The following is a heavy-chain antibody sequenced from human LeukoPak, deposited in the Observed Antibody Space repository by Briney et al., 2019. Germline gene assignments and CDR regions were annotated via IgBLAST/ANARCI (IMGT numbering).Heavy chain of an antibody. V-gene: IGHV4-39*07. D-gene: IGHD6-13*01. CDR1: GGSISSSSYY. CDR2: IYYSGST. Sequence: SETLSLTCTVSGGSISSSSYYWGWIRQPPGKGLEWIGSIYYSGSTYYNPSLKSRATISVDTSKNQFSLKLSSVTAADTAVYYCARVIVGAAGHWGQGTPVTVSS. CDR3: ARVIVGAAGH. J-gene: IGHJ4*02.